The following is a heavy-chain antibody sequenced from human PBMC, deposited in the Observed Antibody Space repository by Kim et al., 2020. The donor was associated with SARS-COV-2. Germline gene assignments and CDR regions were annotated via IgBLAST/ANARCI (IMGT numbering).Heavy chain of an antibody. D-gene: IGHD6-13*01. CDR2: INPNSGGT. Sequence: ASVKVSCKASGYTFTGYYMHWVRQAPGQGLEWMGWINPNSGGTNYAQKFQGRVTMTRDTSISTAYMELSRLRSDDTAVYYCARDLVPYSSSWYQVDYYGMDVWGQGTTVTVSS. J-gene: IGHJ6*02. CDR1: GYTFTGYY. V-gene: IGHV1-2*02. CDR3: ARDLVPYSSSWYQVDYYGMDV.